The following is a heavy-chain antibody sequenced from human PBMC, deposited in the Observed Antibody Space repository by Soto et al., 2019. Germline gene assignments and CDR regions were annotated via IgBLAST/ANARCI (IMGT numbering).Heavy chain of an antibody. Sequence: SETLSLTCAVYGGSFSGYYWSWIRQPPGKGLEWIGEINHSGGTNYNPSLKSRVTISVDTAKNQFSLKLSSVTAADTAVYFWARAYCRRTRRYYYMDVWGKGTTVTVSS. CDR3: ARAYCRRTRRYYYMDV. V-gene: IGHV4-34*01. CDR1: GGSFSGYY. J-gene: IGHJ6*03. CDR2: INHSGGT. D-gene: IGHD2-2*01.